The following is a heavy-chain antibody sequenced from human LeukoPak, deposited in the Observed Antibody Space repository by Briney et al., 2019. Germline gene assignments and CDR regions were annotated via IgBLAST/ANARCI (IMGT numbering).Heavy chain of an antibody. J-gene: IGHJ6*03. V-gene: IGHV3-74*01. CDR3: ARGGGTYYDVWSGVYYYMDV. CDR1: GFTFSSYW. Sequence: GGSLRLSCAASGFTFSSYWMHWVRQAPGKGLGWVSRINSDGSSTSYADSVKGRFTISRDNAKNTLYLQMNSLRAEDTAVHYCARGGGTYYDVWSGVYYYMDVWGKGTTVTVSS. CDR2: INSDGSST. D-gene: IGHD3-3*01.